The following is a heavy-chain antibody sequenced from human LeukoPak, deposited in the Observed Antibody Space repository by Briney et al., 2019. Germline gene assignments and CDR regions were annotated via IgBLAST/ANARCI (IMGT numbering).Heavy chain of an antibody. V-gene: IGHV3-48*01. J-gene: IGHJ6*02. D-gene: IGHD1-14*01. CDR3: ARGNPASHYYYYYGMDV. CDR2: ISSGSSTI. CDR1: GFPLPGCS. Sequence: PGRSLRLSCAASGFPLPGCSMMWVRQAPGKGLEWGSYISSGSSTIYYADSVKGRFTISRDNAKNSLYLQMNRLRSEDTAEYYFARGNPASHYYYYYGMDVWGQGTTVTVSS.